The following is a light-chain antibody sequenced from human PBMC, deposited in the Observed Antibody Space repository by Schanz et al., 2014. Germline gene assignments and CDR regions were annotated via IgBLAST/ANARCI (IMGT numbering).Light chain of an antibody. J-gene: IGLJ2*01. CDR3: QAWDSETAL. CDR1: NLGEKY. V-gene: IGLV3-1*01. CDR2: QDS. Sequence: SYELTQPPSVSVSPGQTASVTCSGENLGEKYVCWYQQKPGQSPVLVISQDSKRPSGIPERFSGSNSGNTATLTISGTQAMDEADYYCQAWDSETALFGGGTKVTVL.